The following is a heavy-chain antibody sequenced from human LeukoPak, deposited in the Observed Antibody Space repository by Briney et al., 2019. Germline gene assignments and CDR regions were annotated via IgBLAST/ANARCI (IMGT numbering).Heavy chain of an antibody. V-gene: IGHV1-69*04. CDR1: GGTFSSYA. Sequence: SVKVSCKASGGTFSSYAISWVRQAPGQGREWMGRIIPIFGIANYAQKFQGRVTITADKSTSTAYMELSSLRSEDTAVYYCARVDDSSGGDAFDIWGQGTMVTVSS. J-gene: IGHJ3*02. D-gene: IGHD3-22*01. CDR3: ARVDDSSGGDAFDI. CDR2: IIPIFGIA.